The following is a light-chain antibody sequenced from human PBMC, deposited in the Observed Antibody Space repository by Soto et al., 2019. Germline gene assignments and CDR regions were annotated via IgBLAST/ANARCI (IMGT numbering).Light chain of an antibody. CDR3: QQYCSSLT. V-gene: IGKV3-20*01. Sequence: VLPRTPGDLSLSPGGRASLSCRASQSVGTFLAWYQQRSGQAPRLLIYGASTRASGIPDRFSGSGSGTDFTLPICRHEPEDFGVYYCQQYCSSLTVGQGTKVDIK. CDR1: QSVGTF. CDR2: GAS. J-gene: IGKJ1*01.